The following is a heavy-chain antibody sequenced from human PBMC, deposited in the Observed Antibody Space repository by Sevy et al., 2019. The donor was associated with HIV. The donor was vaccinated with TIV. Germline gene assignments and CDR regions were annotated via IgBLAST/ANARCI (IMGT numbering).Heavy chain of an antibody. CDR3: AKDPPAWDSSGYYVS. J-gene: IGHJ4*02. CDR1: GFTFSSYA. Sequence: GGSLRLSCAASGFTFSSYAMSWVRQAPGKGLEWVSAISGSGGSTYYADSVKGRFTISRDNSKNTLYRQMNSLRAEETAVYYCAKDPPAWDSSGYYVSWGQGTLVTVSS. D-gene: IGHD3-22*01. V-gene: IGHV3-23*01. CDR2: ISGSGGST.